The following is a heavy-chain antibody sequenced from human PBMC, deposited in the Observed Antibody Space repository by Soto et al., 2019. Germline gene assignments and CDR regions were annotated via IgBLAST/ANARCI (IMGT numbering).Heavy chain of an antibody. D-gene: IGHD5-12*01. CDR1: GFTFSSYD. V-gene: IGHV3-13*04. Sequence: EVQLVESGGGLVQPGGSLRLSCAASGFTFSSYDMHWVRQATGKGLEWVSAIGTAGDTYYPGSVKGRFTISRENAKNSVYLQMSSRRAGERAVYYCARGGGRVATPWFDPWGQGTLVTVSS. CDR2: IGTAGDT. J-gene: IGHJ5*02. CDR3: ARGGGRVATPWFDP.